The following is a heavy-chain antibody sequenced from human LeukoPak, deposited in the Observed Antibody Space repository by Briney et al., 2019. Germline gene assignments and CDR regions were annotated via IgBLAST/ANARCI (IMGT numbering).Heavy chain of an antibody. V-gene: IGHV1-2*02. J-gene: IGHJ4*02. CDR2: INPNSGGT. D-gene: IGHD1-26*01. CDR1: GYTFTGYY. Sequence: ASVKVSCKASGYTFTGYYMHWVRQAPGQGLEWMGWINPNSGGTNYAQKFQGRVTMTRDTSISTAYMELSRLRSDDTAVYYCARVDIDSGSFADFGYWGQGTQVTVSS. CDR3: ARVDIDSGSFADFGY.